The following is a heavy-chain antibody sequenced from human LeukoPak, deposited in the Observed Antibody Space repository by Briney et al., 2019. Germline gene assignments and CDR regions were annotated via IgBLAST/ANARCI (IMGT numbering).Heavy chain of an antibody. D-gene: IGHD3-10*01. Sequence: GGSLRLSCEVSGFTLNKAWMTWVRQAPGKGQEWVGRSKRKSDGGTTDYAVPVKGRFTISRDDSKNTLYLQMNSLKNEDTAVYFCSKIGTGFDNWGQGTLVTVSS. J-gene: IGHJ4*02. CDR1: GFTLNKAW. CDR3: SKIGTGFDN. CDR2: SKRKSDGGTT. V-gene: IGHV3-15*01.